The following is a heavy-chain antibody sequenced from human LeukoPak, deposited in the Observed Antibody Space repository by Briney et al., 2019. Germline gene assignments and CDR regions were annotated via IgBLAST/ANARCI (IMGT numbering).Heavy chain of an antibody. CDR1: GGSISSYY. V-gene: IGHV4-4*07. CDR3: ARGRFCSADICSGGDAFDI. J-gene: IGHJ3*02. CDR2: IYSRGST. Sequence: SETLSLTCTVSGGSISSYYWSWIRQPAGKGLEWIGRIYSRGSTNYSPSLKSRVTMSLDTSKNQFPLKLSSLTAADTALYYCARGRFCSADICSGGDAFDIWGQGTMVSVSS. D-gene: IGHD3-3*01.